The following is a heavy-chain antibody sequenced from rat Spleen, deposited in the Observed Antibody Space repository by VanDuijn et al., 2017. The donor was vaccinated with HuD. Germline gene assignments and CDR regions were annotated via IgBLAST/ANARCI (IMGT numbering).Heavy chain of an antibody. D-gene: IGHD5-1*01. CDR2: ISYRGST. V-gene: IGHV3-1*01. J-gene: IGHJ2*01. Sequence: EVQLQESGPGLVKPSQSLSLTCSVTGYSITSNYWGWIRKFPGNKMEWMGYISYRGSTSYNPSLKSQISITRDTSKNQFFLQLNAVTTEDTATYYCARYSRNWYFDYWGQGVMVTVSS. CDR1: GYSITSNY. CDR3: ARYSRNWYFDY.